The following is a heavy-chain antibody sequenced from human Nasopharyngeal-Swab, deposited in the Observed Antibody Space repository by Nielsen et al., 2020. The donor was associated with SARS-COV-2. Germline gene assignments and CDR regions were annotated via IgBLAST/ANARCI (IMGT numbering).Heavy chain of an antibody. V-gene: IGHV3-30*02. J-gene: IGHJ3*02. CDR3: AKDRGDVYKWEAFDI. CDR1: LFTFSIYG. Sequence: SCAASLFTFSIYGMHWVRQSPGKGLGWVAFIRYDGSNKFYSESVKGRFTISRDNSRNTLYLQMNSLRAEETAVYFCAKDRGDVYKWEAFDIWGQGTMVTVSA. CDR2: IRYDGSNK. D-gene: IGHD5-24*01.